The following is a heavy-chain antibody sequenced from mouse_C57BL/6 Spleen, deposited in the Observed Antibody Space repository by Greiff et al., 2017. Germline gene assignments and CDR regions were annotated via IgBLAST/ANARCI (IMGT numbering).Heavy chain of an antibody. CDR3: TTVHYGSAFDY. J-gene: IGHJ2*01. CDR2: IDPENGDT. V-gene: IGHV14-4*01. D-gene: IGHD1-1*01. Sequence: VQLQQSGAELVRPGASVKLSCTASGFNIKDDYMHWVKQRPEQGLEGIGWIDPENGDTEYASKFQGKATITADTSSNTAYLQLSSLTSEDTAVYYCTTVHYGSAFDYRGQGATLTVSS. CDR1: GFNIKDDY.